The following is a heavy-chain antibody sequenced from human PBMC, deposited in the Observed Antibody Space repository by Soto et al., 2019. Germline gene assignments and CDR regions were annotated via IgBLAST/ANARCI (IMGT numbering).Heavy chain of an antibody. CDR2: IYHSGVT. V-gene: IGHV4-30-2*01. Sequence: TLSLTCSFYGHSSSTSTYSLSWIRQPPGKALEWVGFIYHSGVTSYNPSLKSRVSISLDMSNSQCTLNLRSVTAADTAVYYCAGMPYTSGLRFDPWGPGTLVTVSS. CDR1: GHSSSTSTYS. J-gene: IGHJ5*02. D-gene: IGHD6-19*01. CDR3: AGMPYTSGLRFDP.